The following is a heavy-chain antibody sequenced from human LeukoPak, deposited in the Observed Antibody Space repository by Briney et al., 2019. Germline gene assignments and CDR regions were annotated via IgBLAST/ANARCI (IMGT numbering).Heavy chain of an antibody. J-gene: IGHJ6*03. CDR1: GGSLSGYY. V-gene: IGHV4-34*01. Sequence: SETLSLTCAVYGGSLSGYYWSWIRQPPGKGLEWIGEINHSGSTNYNPSLKSRVTISVDTSKNQFSLKLSSVTAADTAVYYCARGRGFATPLYYYYYYMDVWGKGTTVTVSS. CDR3: ARGRGFATPLYYYYYYMDV. D-gene: IGHD2-15*01. CDR2: INHSGST.